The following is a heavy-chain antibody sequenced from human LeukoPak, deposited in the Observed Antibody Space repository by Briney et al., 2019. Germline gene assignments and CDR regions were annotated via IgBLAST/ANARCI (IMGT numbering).Heavy chain of an antibody. CDR1: GGSISSGGYS. J-gene: IGHJ2*01. CDR3: ARADTFNYWYFDL. Sequence: SQTLSLTCAVSGGSISSGGYSWSWIRQPPGKGLEWIGHVYYSGTTNYNPSLKSRVSISVDTSKNRFSLKLNSVTPADTAVYYCARADTFNYWYFDLWGRGTLVTVSS. CDR2: VYYSGTT. D-gene: IGHD5-18*01. V-gene: IGHV4-61*08.